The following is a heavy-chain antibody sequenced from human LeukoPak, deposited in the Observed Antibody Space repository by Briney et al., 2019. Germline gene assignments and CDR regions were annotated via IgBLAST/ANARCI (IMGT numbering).Heavy chain of an antibody. CDR3: ARGGTSGGSSTTKTAWFDP. Sequence: SETLSLTCTVSGGSISSGSYYWSWIRQPAGKGVEWIGRIYTRGSTNYNPSLQSRVTISVDTSKNQFSLKLSSVTAADTAVYYCARGGTSGGSSTTKTAWFDPWGQGTLVTVSS. CDR1: GGSISSGSYY. CDR2: IYTRGST. D-gene: IGHD2-2*01. J-gene: IGHJ5*02. V-gene: IGHV4-61*02.